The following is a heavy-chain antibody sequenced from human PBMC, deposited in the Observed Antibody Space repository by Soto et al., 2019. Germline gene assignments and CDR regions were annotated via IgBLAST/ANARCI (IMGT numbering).Heavy chain of an antibody. D-gene: IGHD7-27*01. CDR2: IIPIFGTA. CDR3: ARDGGHYSNWDPYYYYGMDV. Sequence: QVQLVQSGAEVKKPGSSVKVSCKASGGTFSSYAISWVRQAPGQGLEWMGGIIPIFGTANYAQKFQGRVTITADESTSTAYMELSSLRSEDTAVYYCARDGGHYSNWDPYYYYGMDVWGQGTTVTVSS. J-gene: IGHJ6*02. CDR1: GGTFSSYA. V-gene: IGHV1-69*19.